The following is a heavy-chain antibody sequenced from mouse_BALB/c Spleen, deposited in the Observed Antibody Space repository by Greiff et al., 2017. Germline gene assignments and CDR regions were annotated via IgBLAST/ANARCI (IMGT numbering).Heavy chain of an antibody. CDR3: ARHADGYYVWYFDV. CDR1: GFTFSSYG. J-gene: IGHJ1*01. CDR2: ISSGGSYT. Sequence: EVQGVESGGDLVKPGGSLKLSCAASGFTFSSYGMSWVRQTPDKRLEWVATISSGGSYTYYPDSVKGRFTISRDNAKNTLYLQMSSLKSEDTAMYYCARHADGYYVWYFDVWGAGTTVTVSS. D-gene: IGHD2-3*01. V-gene: IGHV5-6*01.